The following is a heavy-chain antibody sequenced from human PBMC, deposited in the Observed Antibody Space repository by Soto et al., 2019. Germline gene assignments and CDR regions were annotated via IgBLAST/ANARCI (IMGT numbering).Heavy chain of an antibody. CDR1: GFTFCAYA. CDR2: ISSDGSNK. Sequence: GGSLRLSCAASGFTFCAYAMHWVRQAPGKGLESVAIISSDGSNKYYVDSVKGRFTISRDNAKNSLYLQMNSLRAEDTAVYYCARDIYDFWSGPTIYYMDVWGKGTTVTVSS. J-gene: IGHJ6*03. D-gene: IGHD3-3*01. V-gene: IGHV3-30-3*01. CDR3: ARDIYDFWSGPTIYYMDV.